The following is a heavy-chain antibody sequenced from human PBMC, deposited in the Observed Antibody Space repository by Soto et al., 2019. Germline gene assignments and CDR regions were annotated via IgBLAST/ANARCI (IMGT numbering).Heavy chain of an antibody. V-gene: IGHV4-4*02. J-gene: IGHJ5*02. D-gene: IGHD6-19*01. CDR1: GGSFTSNNW. Sequence: SETLSLTCAVSGGSFTSNNWWTWVRQPPGQGLEWIGEIYRTGSTNYNPSLKSRVTISLDKSENQFSLRLSSVTAADTAVYYCARGDRHSSGDIDLWGQGTQVTVSS. CDR3: ARGDRHSSGDIDL. CDR2: IYRTGST.